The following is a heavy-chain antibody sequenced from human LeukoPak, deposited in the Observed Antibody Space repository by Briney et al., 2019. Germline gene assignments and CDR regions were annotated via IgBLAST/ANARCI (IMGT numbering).Heavy chain of an antibody. J-gene: IGHJ4*02. D-gene: IGHD3-9*01. CDR3: ARDPVNDWLSFDY. CDR2: IKQDGSEK. CDR1: GFTFSSYW. V-gene: IGHV3-7*01. Sequence: PGGSLRLSCAASGFTFSSYWMSWVRQAPGKGLEWVANIKQDGSEKYYVDSVKGRFTISRDNAKNSLYLQMNSLRAEDTAVYYCARDPVNDWLSFDYWGQGTLVTVSS.